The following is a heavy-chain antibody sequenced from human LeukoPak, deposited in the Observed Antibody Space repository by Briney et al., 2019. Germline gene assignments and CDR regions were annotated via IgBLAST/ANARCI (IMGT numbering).Heavy chain of an antibody. D-gene: IGHD5-12*01. Sequence: KGGESLKISCKGSGYSFTSYWISWVRQMPGKGLEWVGRIDPSDSYTNYSPSFQGHVTISADKSISTAYLQWSSLKASDTAMYYCARHGDIVATIMGIYYFDYWGQGTLVTVSS. CDR1: GYSFTSYW. V-gene: IGHV5-10-1*01. J-gene: IGHJ4*02. CDR3: ARHGDIVATIMGIYYFDY. CDR2: IDPSDSYT.